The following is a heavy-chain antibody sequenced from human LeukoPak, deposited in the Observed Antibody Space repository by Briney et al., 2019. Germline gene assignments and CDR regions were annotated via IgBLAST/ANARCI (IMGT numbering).Heavy chain of an antibody. CDR2: IYSSGRT. CDR1: GGSIITYY. J-gene: IGHJ4*02. V-gene: IGHV4-4*07. D-gene: IGHD4-17*01. CDR3: ARAYGDLYFVY. Sequence: PSETLSLTCTVSGGSIITYYWSWIRQPAGKGLEWIGRIYSSGRTNYHPSLESRVTMSVDTSKNQFSLNLTSVTAADTAVYYYARAYGDLYFVYWGQGILVTVSS.